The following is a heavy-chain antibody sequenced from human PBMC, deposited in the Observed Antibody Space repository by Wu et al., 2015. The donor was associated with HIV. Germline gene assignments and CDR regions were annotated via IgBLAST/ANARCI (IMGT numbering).Heavy chain of an antibody. CDR1: GFTFTTST. Sequence: QLVQSGPEVKKPGTSVKVSCKASGFTFTTSTIQWVRQSRGQRLERIGWIVVGSGNTNYAQEFQERVTITRAMSTSTAYMELTSLTSEDTAMYYCATNSQSSDWYDYYFDYWGQGTLVTVSS. J-gene: IGHJ4*02. V-gene: IGHV1-58*02. CDR3: ATNSQSSDWYDYYFDY. CDR2: IVVGSGNT. D-gene: IGHD6-13*01.